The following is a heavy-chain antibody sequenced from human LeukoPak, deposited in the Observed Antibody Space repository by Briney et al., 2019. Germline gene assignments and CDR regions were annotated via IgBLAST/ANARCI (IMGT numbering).Heavy chain of an antibody. V-gene: IGHV4-31*03. D-gene: IGHD3-10*01. CDR1: GGSISSGGYY. CDR3: ARDRAVTMVRGVTFWFDP. CDR2: IYYSGST. Sequence: SETLSPTCTVSGGSISSGGYYWSWIRQHPGKGLEWIGYIYYSGSTYYNPSLKSRVTISVDTSKNQFSLKLSSVTAADTAVYYCARDRAVTMVRGVTFWFDPWGQGTLVTVSS. J-gene: IGHJ5*02.